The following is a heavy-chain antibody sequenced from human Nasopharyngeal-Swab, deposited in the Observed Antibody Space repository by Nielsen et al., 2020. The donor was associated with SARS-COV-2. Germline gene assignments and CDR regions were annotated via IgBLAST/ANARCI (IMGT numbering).Heavy chain of an antibody. J-gene: IGHJ4*02. V-gene: IGHV3-23*01. Sequence: GESLKISCAASGFTFSNYAMTWVRQAPGKGLEWVSSISGGGASENYADSVKGRFIISRDYSKKMLYLQMNSLRAEDTAVYYCARDPDWYWYAIDSWGQGTLVTVSS. CDR2: ISGGGASE. D-gene: IGHD2-8*02. CDR3: ARDPDWYWYAIDS. CDR1: GFTFSNYA.